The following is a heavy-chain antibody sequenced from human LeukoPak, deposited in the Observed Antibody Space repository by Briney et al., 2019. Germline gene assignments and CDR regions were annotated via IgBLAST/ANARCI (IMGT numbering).Heavy chain of an antibody. CDR1: GFTFSRHW. D-gene: IGHD5-12*01. V-gene: IGHV3-7*03. CDR3: AKYGGYDPHYFDY. J-gene: IGHJ4*02. CDR2: IKQDGSEK. Sequence: GGSLRLACAASGFTFSRHWMSWVRQAPGKGLEWVANIKQDGSEKYYVDSVKGRFTISRDNAKNSLYLQMNSLRAEDTAVYYCAKYGGYDPHYFDYWGQGTLVTVSS.